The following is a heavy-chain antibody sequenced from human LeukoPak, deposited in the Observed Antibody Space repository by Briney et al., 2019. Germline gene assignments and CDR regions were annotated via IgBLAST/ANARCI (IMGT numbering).Heavy chain of an antibody. CDR1: GFTFSSYA. CDR2: ISYDGSNK. V-gene: IGHV3-30-3*01. J-gene: IGHJ4*02. D-gene: IGHD5-24*01. CDR3: ARDETGWLQLRSPFDY. Sequence: AGGSLRLSCAASGFTFSSYAMHWVRQAPGKGLEWVAVISYDGSNKYYADSVKGRFTISRDNSKNTLYLQMNSLSAEDTAVYYCARDETGWLQLRSPFDYWGQGTLVTVSS.